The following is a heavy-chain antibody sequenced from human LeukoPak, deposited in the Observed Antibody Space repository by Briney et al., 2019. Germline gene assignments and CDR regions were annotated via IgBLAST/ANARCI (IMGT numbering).Heavy chain of an antibody. Sequence: PGGSLRLPCAASDFTFSDFWMAWVRQAPGKGLEWVAIIKQDGSETHYVDSVKGRFSISRDNAKNSLYLQMNSLRGEDTALYYCVRGSGWLLDSWGQGTLVTVSS. CDR1: DFTFSDFW. CDR2: IKQDGSET. D-gene: IGHD6-19*01. V-gene: IGHV3-7*04. CDR3: VRGSGWLLDS. J-gene: IGHJ5*01.